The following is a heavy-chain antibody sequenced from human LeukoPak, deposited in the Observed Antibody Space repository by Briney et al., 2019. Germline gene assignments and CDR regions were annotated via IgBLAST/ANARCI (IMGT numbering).Heavy chain of an antibody. CDR1: GGSISSSAYY. CDR2: IYYSGST. D-gene: IGHD1-26*01. J-gene: IGHJ4*02. CDR3: AIVSGNYQYYFDY. V-gene: IGHV4-39*01. Sequence: PSETLSLTCTVSGGSISSSAYYWGWIRQPPGEGLEWIGSIYYSGSTYYNPSLQSRVTISVDTSKNQFSLKLNSVTAAETAVYYCAIVSGNYQYYFDYWGQGTLVTVSS.